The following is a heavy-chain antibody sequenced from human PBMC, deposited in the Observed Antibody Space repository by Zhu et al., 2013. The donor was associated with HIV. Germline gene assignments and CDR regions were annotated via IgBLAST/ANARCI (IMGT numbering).Heavy chain of an antibody. CDR3: ASEASGLYCSSTSCYNWFDP. J-gene: IGHJ5*02. CDR2: IIPIFGPA. V-gene: IGHV1-69*01. CDR1: GGTFSSYG. Sequence: QVQLVQSGAEVKKPGSSVKVSCKAAGGTFSSYGISWVRQAPGQGLEWMGGIIPIFGPADYAQKFQGRLTITADESTTTTYMELSSLRSEDTAVYYCASEASGLYCSSTSCYNWFDPWGQGTLVTVSS. D-gene: IGHD2-2*01.